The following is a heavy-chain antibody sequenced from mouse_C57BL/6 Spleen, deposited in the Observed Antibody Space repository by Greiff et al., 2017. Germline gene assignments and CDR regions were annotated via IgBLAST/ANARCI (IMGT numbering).Heavy chain of an antibody. Sequence: QVQLQQPGAELVMPGASVKLSCKASGYTFTSYWMQWVKQRPGQGLEWIGEIDPSASYTNYNQKFKGKATLTVDTSSSTAYMQLSSLTSEDSAFYYCARASYCSKAYWGQEALVTVSA. CDR1: GYTFTSYW. CDR2: IDPSASYT. CDR3: ARASYCSKAY. J-gene: IGHJ3*01. V-gene: IGHV1-50*01. D-gene: IGHD2-5*01.